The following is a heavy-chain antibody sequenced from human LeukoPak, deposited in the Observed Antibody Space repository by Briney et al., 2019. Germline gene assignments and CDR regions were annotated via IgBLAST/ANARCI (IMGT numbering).Heavy chain of an antibody. Sequence: GGSLRLSCAASGFTFSNYAMSWVRQAPGKGLECVSVISDSGRSTDYADSVKGRFTISRDNSKNTLYLQMNSLRAEDTAVYYCASYDSSGYYHYFDYWGQGTLVTVSS. V-gene: IGHV3-23*01. CDR3: ASYDSSGYYHYFDY. D-gene: IGHD3-22*01. CDR2: ISDSGRST. CDR1: GFTFSNYA. J-gene: IGHJ4*02.